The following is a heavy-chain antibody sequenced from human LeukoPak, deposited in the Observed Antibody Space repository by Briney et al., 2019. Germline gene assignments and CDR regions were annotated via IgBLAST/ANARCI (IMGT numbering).Heavy chain of an antibody. Sequence: SVKVSCKASGGTFSSYTISWVRQAPGQGLEWMGRIIPILGIANYAQKFQGRVTITADKSTSTAYMELSRLRSGDTAIYYRARATTVDWFDPSGQGTLVTASS. CDR1: GGTFSSYT. D-gene: IGHD4-23*01. CDR2: IIPILGIA. CDR3: ARATTVDWFDP. V-gene: IGHV1-69*02. J-gene: IGHJ5*02.